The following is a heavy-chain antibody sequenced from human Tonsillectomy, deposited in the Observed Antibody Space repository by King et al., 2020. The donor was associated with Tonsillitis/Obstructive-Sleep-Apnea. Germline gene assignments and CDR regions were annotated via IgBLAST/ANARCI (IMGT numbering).Heavy chain of an antibody. CDR2: TSYDGSNK. Sequence: VQLVESGGGVVQPGRSLRLSCAASGFTFSSYAMHWVRQAPGKGLEWVAVTSYDGSNKYYADSVKGRFTISRDNSKNTLYLQMHNLRAEDTAVYHCARKALDQYYDFWSGPRVIYYLDYWGQGTLVTVSS. CDR3: ARKALDQYYDFWSGPRVIYYLDY. CDR1: GFTFSSYA. V-gene: IGHV3-30*04. J-gene: IGHJ4*02. D-gene: IGHD3-3*01.